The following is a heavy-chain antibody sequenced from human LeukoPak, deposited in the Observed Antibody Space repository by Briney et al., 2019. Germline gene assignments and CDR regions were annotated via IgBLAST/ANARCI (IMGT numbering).Heavy chain of an antibody. D-gene: IGHD6-6*01. CDR1: GFTFSSYG. J-gene: IGHJ6*02. CDR3: ARDSAPYSSSSSGYYYGMDV. Sequence: GGSLRLSCAASGFTFSSYGIHWVRQAPGKGLEWVAVISYDGTNQYYADSVKGRFTISRDNSKNTLYLHMNRLKAEDTAVYYCARDSAPYSSSSSGYYYGMDVWGQGTTVTVSS. CDR2: ISYDGTNQ. V-gene: IGHV3-30*03.